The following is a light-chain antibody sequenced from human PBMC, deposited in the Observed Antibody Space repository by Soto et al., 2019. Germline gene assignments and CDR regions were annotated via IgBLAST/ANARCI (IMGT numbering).Light chain of an antibody. CDR2: END. CDR3: AAWDTSLSAYV. V-gene: IGLV1-51*02. Sequence: QSLLTQPPSVSAAPGQRVAISCSGSSSNIGNNYVSWYQQLPGTAPKLLMYENDERPSGIPDRFSGSKSGTSATLGITGLQTGDEASYYCAAWDTSLSAYVFGTGTKVTVL. CDR1: SSNIGNNY. J-gene: IGLJ1*01.